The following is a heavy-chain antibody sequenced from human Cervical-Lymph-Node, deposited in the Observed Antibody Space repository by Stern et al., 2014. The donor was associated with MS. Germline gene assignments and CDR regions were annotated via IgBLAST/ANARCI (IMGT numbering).Heavy chain of an antibody. V-gene: IGHV3-30*18. Sequence: VQLVESGGGVVQPGRSLRLSCAASGFTFSAYGMHWVLQAPGKGLEWVAVISADGTLKFYGDSVKGRFTISRDNSKNTLFLQMNSLRAEDTAVYYCAKGDNWRRLNPWGQGTLVTVSS. CDR3: AKGDNWRRLNP. CDR2: ISADGTLK. CDR1: GFTFSAYG. J-gene: IGHJ5*02. D-gene: IGHD1-20*01.